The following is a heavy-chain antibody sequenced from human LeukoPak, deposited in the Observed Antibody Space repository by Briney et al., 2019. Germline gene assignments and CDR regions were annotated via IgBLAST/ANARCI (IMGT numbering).Heavy chain of an antibody. Sequence: PGGSLRLSCAASGFIFSTYRMNWVRQAPGKGVEWVDIIKPEGSDRYYVDSVKGRFTISRDNVKNSLYLQMNSLRAEDTAVYYCARQYRGGWYELDYWGQGTLVTVSS. J-gene: IGHJ4*02. D-gene: IGHD6-19*01. V-gene: IGHV3-7*01. CDR2: IKPEGSDR. CDR3: ARQYRGGWYELDY. CDR1: GFIFSTYR.